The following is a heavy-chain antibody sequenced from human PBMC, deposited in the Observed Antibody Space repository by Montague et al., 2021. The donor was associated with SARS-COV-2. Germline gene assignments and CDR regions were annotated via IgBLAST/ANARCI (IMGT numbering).Heavy chain of an antibody. Sequence: SETLSLTCTDSGGSISSYYWSWIRQPAGKGLEWIGRIYSSGSTNYNPSLKSRVTMSVDTSKNQFSLKLSSVTAADTALYYCARDRPRSYYNGSGTYTWGGYGMDVWGQGTTVTVSS. CDR3: ARDRPRSYYNGSGTYTWGGYGMDV. V-gene: IGHV4-4*07. CDR1: GGSISSYY. J-gene: IGHJ6*02. D-gene: IGHD3-10*01. CDR2: IYSSGST.